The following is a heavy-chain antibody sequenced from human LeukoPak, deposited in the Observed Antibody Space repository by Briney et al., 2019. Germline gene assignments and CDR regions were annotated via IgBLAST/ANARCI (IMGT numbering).Heavy chain of an antibody. Sequence: PSETLSLTCTVSGGSISSYYWSWIRQPAGKGLEWIGRIYTSGSTNYNPSLKSRVTMSVDTSKNQFSLKLSSVTAADTAVYYCARALVPYYDILTGYYKHPIDAFDIWGQGTTVTVSS. V-gene: IGHV4-4*07. J-gene: IGHJ3*02. CDR2: IYTSGST. D-gene: IGHD3-9*01. CDR3: ARALVPYYDILTGYYKHPIDAFDI. CDR1: GGSISSYY.